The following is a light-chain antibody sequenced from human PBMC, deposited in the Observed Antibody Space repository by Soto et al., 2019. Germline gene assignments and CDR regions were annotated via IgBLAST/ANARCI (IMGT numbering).Light chain of an antibody. CDR3: ETWDSNVWV. Sequence: QSVLTQSSSASASLGSSVKLTCTLSSGHSSYIIAWHQQQPGKAPRYLMKLEGSGSYNKWSGVPDRFSGSSSGADRYLTISNLQSEDEADYYCETWDSNVWVFGGGTKLTVL. J-gene: IGLJ3*02. V-gene: IGLV4-60*03. CDR2: LEGSGSY. CDR1: SGHSSYI.